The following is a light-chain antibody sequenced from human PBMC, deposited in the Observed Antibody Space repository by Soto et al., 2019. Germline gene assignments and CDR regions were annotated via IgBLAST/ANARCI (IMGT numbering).Light chain of an antibody. Sequence: QSALTQPASVSGSPGESITISCTGTSSDIGGYNYVSWYQQHPGKAPKLMIYDVINRPSGVSNRFSGSKSGNTASLTISGLQAEDEADYSCSSYTTSSTLVFGGGTKLTVL. CDR2: DVI. CDR3: SSYTTSSTLV. CDR1: SSDIGGYNY. V-gene: IGLV2-14*01. J-gene: IGLJ2*01.